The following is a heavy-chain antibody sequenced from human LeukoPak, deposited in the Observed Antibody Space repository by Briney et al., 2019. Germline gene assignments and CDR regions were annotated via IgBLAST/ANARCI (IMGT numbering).Heavy chain of an antibody. V-gene: IGHV3-7*05. D-gene: IGHD3-10*01. J-gene: IGHJ4*02. CDR1: GFTFGGYW. CDR3: ASPSYYSFDY. Sequence: GGSLRLSCAASGFTFGGYWMSWVRQTPGKGLEWVANIKQDGSEKYYVDSVKGRFTISRDNAKNSLYLQMNSLRAEDTAVYYCASPSYYSFDYWGQGTLVTVSS. CDR2: IKQDGSEK.